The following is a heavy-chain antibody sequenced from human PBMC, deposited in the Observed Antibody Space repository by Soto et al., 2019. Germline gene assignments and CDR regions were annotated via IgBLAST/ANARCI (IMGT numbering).Heavy chain of an antibody. J-gene: IGHJ5*02. CDR1: GYSFTSYW. CDR3: ARQSSGGPDPGGLDP. Sequence: GESLKISCKGSGYSFTSYWIGWVRQMPGKDLEWMGIIYPGDSDTRYSPSFQGQVTISADKSISTAYLQWSSLKASDTAMYYCARQSSGGPDPGGLDPWGQGTLVTVSS. CDR2: IYPGDSDT. V-gene: IGHV5-51*01. D-gene: IGHD1-26*01.